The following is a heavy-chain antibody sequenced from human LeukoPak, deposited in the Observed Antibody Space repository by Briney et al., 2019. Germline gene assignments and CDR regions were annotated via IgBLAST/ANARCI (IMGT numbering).Heavy chain of an antibody. D-gene: IGHD5-12*01. CDR2: ISYDGSNK. J-gene: IGHJ4*02. V-gene: IGHV3-30*04. Sequence: GGSLRLSCAASGFTFSSYAMHWVRQAPGKGLEWVAVISYDGSNKYYADSVKGRFTISRDNSKNTLYLQMNSLRAEDTAVYYCASPIVATGKGVFDCWGQGTLVTVSS. CDR1: GFTFSSYA. CDR3: ASPIVATGKGVFDC.